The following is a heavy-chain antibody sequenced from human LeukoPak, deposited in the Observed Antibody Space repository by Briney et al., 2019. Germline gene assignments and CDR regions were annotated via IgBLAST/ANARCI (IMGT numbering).Heavy chain of an antibody. Sequence: SETLSLTCAVYGGSFSGYYWRWIRQPPGKGLEWIGEINHSGSTNYNPSLKSRVTISVDTSKNQFSLKLSSVTAADTAVYYCAISYCSSTSCYFPRKRGFDPWGQGTLVTVSS. J-gene: IGHJ5*02. CDR2: INHSGST. D-gene: IGHD2-2*01. V-gene: IGHV4-34*01. CDR1: GGSFSGYY. CDR3: AISYCSSTSCYFPRKRGFDP.